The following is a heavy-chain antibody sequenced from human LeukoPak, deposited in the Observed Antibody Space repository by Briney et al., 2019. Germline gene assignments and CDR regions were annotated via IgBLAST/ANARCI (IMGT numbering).Heavy chain of an antibody. D-gene: IGHD4-23*01. V-gene: IGHV4-39*07. Sequence: SETLSLTCTVSGGSISSSNYYWGWIRQPPGKGLEWIGSIYYSGSTYYNPSLKSRVTISVDTSKNQFSLKLSSVTAADTAVYYCTREGSHDYGGLEYWGQGTLVTVSS. CDR3: TREGSHDYGGLEY. CDR2: IYYSGST. CDR1: GGSISSSNYY. J-gene: IGHJ4*02.